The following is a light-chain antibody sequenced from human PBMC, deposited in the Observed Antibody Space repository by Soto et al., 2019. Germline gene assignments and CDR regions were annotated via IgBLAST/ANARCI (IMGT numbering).Light chain of an antibody. V-gene: IGKV3-15*01. CDR1: QSLSSIN. J-gene: IGKJ1*01. CDR3: QQYNNWPPET. CDR2: GAS. Sequence: EIVLTQSPATLSLSPGERATLSCRASQSLSSINLAWYQQKPGQAPRLLIYGASTRATGIPARFSGSGSGTEFTLTISSLQSEDFAVYYCQQYNNWPPETFXQGTKVDIK.